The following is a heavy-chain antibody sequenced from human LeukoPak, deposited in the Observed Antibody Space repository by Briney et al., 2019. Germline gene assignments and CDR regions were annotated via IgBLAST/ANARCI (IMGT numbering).Heavy chain of an antibody. CDR3: ASGPMLGYSSSWYRWYFDL. CDR2: ISAYNGNT. D-gene: IGHD6-13*01. Sequence: ASVKVSCKASGYTFTIYGISWVRQAPGQGLEWMGWISAYNGNTNYAQKLQGRVTMTTDTSTSTAYMELRSLRSDDTAAYYCASGPMLGYSSSWYRWYFDLWGRGTLVTVSS. J-gene: IGHJ2*01. CDR1: GYTFTIYG. V-gene: IGHV1-18*01.